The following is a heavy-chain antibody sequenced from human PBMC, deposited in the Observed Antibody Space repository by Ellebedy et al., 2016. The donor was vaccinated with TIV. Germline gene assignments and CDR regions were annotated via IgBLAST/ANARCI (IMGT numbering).Heavy chain of an antibody. CDR2: IRGKVYDETT. CDR3: TTPVETSDYYSPAY. Sequence: PGGSLRLSCAASGFAFGDNSVAWFRQAPGQGLEWVGFIRGKVYDETTDYAASVRGRFTISRDDSKSLAYLQMNSLTTDDTAVYYCTTPVETSDYYSPAYWGQGTLVTVSS. CDR1: GFAFGDNS. J-gene: IGHJ4*02. D-gene: IGHD3-10*01. V-gene: IGHV3-49*03.